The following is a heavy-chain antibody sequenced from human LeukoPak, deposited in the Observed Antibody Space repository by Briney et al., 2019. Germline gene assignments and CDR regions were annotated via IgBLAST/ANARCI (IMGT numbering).Heavy chain of an antibody. CDR1: GFTFSSYA. V-gene: IGHV3-23*01. D-gene: IGHD1-26*01. Sequence: PGGSLRLSCAASGFTFSSYAMSWVRHAPGKGLEWVSAISGSGGSTYYADSVKGRFTISRDNSKNTLYLQTNSLTAEDTAVYSCAKIPRFRSDYWGQGTLVTVSS. J-gene: IGHJ4*02. CDR2: ISGSGGST. CDR3: AKIPRFRSDY.